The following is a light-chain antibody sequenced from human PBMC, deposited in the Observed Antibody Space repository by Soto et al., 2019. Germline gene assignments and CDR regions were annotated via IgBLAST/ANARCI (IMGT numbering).Light chain of an antibody. CDR3: CSYAGSSTYGV. CDR2: ECS. CDR1: SSAVGSYNL. V-gene: IGLV2-23*01. Sequence: QSVLTQPASVSGSPGQSITISCTGTSSAVGSYNLVSWYQQHPGKAPKLMIYECSKRPSGVSNRFSGSQSGNTASLTISGLQAEDEAEYDCCSYAGSSTYGVFGGGTKLTVL. J-gene: IGLJ2*01.